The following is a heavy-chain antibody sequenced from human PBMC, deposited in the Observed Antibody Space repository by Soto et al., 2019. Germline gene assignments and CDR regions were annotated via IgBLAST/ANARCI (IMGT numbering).Heavy chain of an antibody. D-gene: IGHD6-19*01. CDR2: ISSSSSYI. Sequence: GGSLRLSCAASGFTFSSYSMNWVRQAPGKGLEWVSSISSSSSYIYYADSVKGRFTISRDNAKNSLYLQMNSLRAEDTAVYYCASARMAGPRPAYHWFDPWGQGTLVTVSS. J-gene: IGHJ5*02. CDR1: GFTFSSYS. V-gene: IGHV3-21*01. CDR3: ASARMAGPRPAYHWFDP.